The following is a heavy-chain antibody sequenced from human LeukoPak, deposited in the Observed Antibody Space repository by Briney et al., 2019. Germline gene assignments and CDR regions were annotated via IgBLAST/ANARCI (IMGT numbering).Heavy chain of an antibody. D-gene: IGHD3-10*01. CDR3: ARDELMVRGVPFDY. J-gene: IGHJ4*02. Sequence: GGSLRLSCAASGFTFSSYSMNWVRQAPGKGLEWVSSISSSSSYIYYADSVKGRFTISRDNAKNSLYLQMNSLRAEDTAVYYCARDELMVRGVPFDYWGQGTLVTVSS. CDR1: GFTFSSYS. CDR2: ISSSSSYI. V-gene: IGHV3-21*01.